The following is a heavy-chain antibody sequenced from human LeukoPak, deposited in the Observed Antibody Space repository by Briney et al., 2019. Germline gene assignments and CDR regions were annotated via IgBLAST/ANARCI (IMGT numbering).Heavy chain of an antibody. V-gene: IGHV1-46*01. D-gene: IGHD5-12*01. Sequence: ASVKVSCKASGYTFTSYYMHWVRQAPGQGLEWMGIINPSGGSTSYAQKFQGRVTMTRDTSTSTVYMELSSLRSEDTAVYYCARSGYDPVYYYYGMDVWGQGTTVTVSS. CDR1: GYTFTSYY. J-gene: IGHJ6*02. CDR3: ARSGYDPVYYYYGMDV. CDR2: INPSGGST.